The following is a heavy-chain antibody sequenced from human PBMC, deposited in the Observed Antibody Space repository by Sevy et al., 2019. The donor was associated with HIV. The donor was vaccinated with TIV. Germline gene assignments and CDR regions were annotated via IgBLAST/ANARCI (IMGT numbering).Heavy chain of an antibody. Sequence: GGSLRLSCAASGFTFSSYEMIWVRQAPGRGLEWVSYISNTGRTISYSDSVRGRFTVSGDNAKNPLYLHMNSLGAEDAATYYCARDLPPSATTVAHFDYWGRGTLVTVSS. D-gene: IGHD4-17*01. CDR3: ARDLPPSATTVAHFDY. J-gene: IGHJ4*02. CDR2: ISNTGRTI. V-gene: IGHV3-48*03. CDR1: GFTFSSYE.